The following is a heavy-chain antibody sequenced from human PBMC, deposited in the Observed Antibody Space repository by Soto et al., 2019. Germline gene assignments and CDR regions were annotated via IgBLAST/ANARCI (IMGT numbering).Heavy chain of an antibody. CDR2: ISYDGSNK. CDR3: ARDQGYCSSTSCWVKSGGFDY. Sequence: GGSLRLSCAASGFTFSSYAMHWVRQAPGKGLEWVAVISYDGSNKYYADSVKGRFTISRDNSKNTLYLQMNSLRAEDTAVYYCARDQGYCSSTSCWVKSGGFDYWGQGTLVTVSS. J-gene: IGHJ4*02. D-gene: IGHD2-2*01. CDR1: GFTFSSYA. V-gene: IGHV3-30-3*01.